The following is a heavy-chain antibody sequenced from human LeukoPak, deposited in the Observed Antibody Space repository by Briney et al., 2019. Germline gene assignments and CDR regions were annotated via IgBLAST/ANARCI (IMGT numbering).Heavy chain of an antibody. CDR3: AAPGPEYSSGWYPYFDY. CDR1: GFTFTSSA. V-gene: IGHV1-58*01. J-gene: IGHJ4*02. CDR2: IVVGSGNT. D-gene: IGHD6-19*01. Sequence: SVKVSCKASGFTFTSSAVQWVRQARGQRLEWIRWIVVGSGNTNYAQKFQERVTITRDMSTSTAYMELSSLRSEDTAVYYCAAPGPEYSSGWYPYFDYWGQGTLVTVSS.